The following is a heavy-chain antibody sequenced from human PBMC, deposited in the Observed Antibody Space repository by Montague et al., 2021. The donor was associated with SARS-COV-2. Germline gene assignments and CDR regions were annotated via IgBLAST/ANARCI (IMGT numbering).Heavy chain of an antibody. D-gene: IGHD1-26*01. CDR2: KYDRSKWYN. J-gene: IGHJ4*02. V-gene: IGHV6-1*01. CDR3: ARTSASSDY. Sequence: CAISGDSVTRNSAAGNWIRQSPSRALEWLGRKYDRSKWYNGYAVSVKSRITINPDTSKNQISLQLNSVTPEDTAVYYCARTSASSDYWGQGTLVTVSS. CDR1: GDSVTRNSAA.